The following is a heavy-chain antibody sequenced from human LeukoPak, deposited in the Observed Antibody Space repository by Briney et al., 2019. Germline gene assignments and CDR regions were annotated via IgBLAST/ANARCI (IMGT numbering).Heavy chain of an antibody. V-gene: IGHV1-2*04. D-gene: IGHD2-2*01. CDR1: GYTFTGYY. CDR2: INPNSGGT. J-gene: IGHJ6*02. CDR3: ARDVPTGPYCSSTSCPYYYYYYGMDV. Sequence: GASVKVSCKASGYTFTGYYMHWVRQAPGQGLEWMGWINPNSGGTNYAQKFQGWVTMTRDTSISTAYMELSRLRSDDTAVYYCARDVPTGPYCSSTSCPYYYYYYGMDVWGQGTTVTVSS.